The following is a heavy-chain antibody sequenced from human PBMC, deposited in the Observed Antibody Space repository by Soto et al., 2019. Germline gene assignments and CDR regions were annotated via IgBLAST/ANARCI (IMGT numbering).Heavy chain of an antibody. CDR1: GGTFSSYA. J-gene: IGHJ6*02. V-gene: IGHV1-69*01. CDR3: ARDTRGSAAGTVPRYYYYYGMDV. CDR2: IIPIFGTA. D-gene: IGHD6-13*01. Sequence: SVKVSCKASGGTFSSYAISWVRQAPGQGLEWMGGIIPIFGTANYAQKFQGRVTITADESTSTAYMELSSLRSEDTAVYYCARDTRGSAAGTVPRYYYYYGMDVWGQGTTVTVSS.